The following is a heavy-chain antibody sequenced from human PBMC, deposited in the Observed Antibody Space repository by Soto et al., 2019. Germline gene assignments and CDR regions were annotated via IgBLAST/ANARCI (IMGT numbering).Heavy chain of an antibody. CDR1: GYTFTSYA. D-gene: IGHD1-26*01. CDR3: ARGLGLYYFDY. J-gene: IGHJ4*02. CDR2: INAGNGNT. V-gene: IGHV1-3*01. Sequence: QVQLVQSGAEVKKPGASVKVSCKASGYTFTSYAMHWVRQAPGQRLEWMGWINAGNGNTKYSQKFQGRVTITRDTSASTAHMELSSLRSEDTAVYYCARGLGLYYFDYWGQGTLVTVPS.